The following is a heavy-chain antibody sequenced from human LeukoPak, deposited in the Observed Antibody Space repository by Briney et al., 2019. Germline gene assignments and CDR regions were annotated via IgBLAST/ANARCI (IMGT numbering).Heavy chain of an antibody. D-gene: IGHD6-13*01. J-gene: IGHJ5*02. V-gene: IGHV1-18*01. CDR1: GYTFSSFG. Sequence: GASVKVSCKASGYTFSSFGISWVRQAPGQGLEWMGWISAYNGNTNYAQKLQGRVTMTTDTSTSTAYMELRTLRSDDTAVYYCTRTGPSSSWYGGLIWFDPWGQGTLVTVSS. CDR2: ISAYNGNT. CDR3: TRTGPSSSWYGGLIWFDP.